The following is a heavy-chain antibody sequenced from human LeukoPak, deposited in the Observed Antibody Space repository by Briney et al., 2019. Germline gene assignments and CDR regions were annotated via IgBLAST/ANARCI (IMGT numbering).Heavy chain of an antibody. CDR3: ASAVFGAAAGTR. V-gene: IGHV4-34*01. D-gene: IGHD6-13*01. CDR1: GGSFSGYY. Sequence: PSETLSLTCAVYGGSFSGYYWSWIRQPPGKGLQWIGEINHSGSTNYNPSLKSRVTISVDTSKNQFSLKLSSVTAADTAVYYCASAVFGAAAGTRWGQGTLVTVSS. CDR2: INHSGST. J-gene: IGHJ4*02.